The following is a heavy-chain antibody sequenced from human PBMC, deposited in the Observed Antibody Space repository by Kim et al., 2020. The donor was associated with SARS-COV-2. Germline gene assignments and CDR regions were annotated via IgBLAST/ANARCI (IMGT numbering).Heavy chain of an antibody. V-gene: IGHV3-30*04. J-gene: IGHJ6*02. CDR2: ISYDGSNK. D-gene: IGHD3-16*01. Sequence: GGSLRLSCAASGFTFSSYAMHWVRQAPGKGLEWVAVISYDGSNKYYADSVKGRFTISRDNSKNTLYLQMNSLRAEDTAVYYCARDGIMITFGGDYYYYGMDVWGQGTTVTVSS. CDR1: GFTFSSYA. CDR3: ARDGIMITFGGDYYYYGMDV.